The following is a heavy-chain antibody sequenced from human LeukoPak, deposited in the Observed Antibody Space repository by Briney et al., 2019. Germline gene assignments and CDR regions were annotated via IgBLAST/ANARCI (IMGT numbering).Heavy chain of an antibody. J-gene: IGHJ5*02. D-gene: IGHD3-3*01. CDR1: GYTFTSYD. CDR2: MNPNSGNT. V-gene: IGHV1-8*02. CDR3: ASGGLRFFSRFDP. Sequence: GASVKVSCKASGYTFTSYDINWVRQATGQGLEWMGWMNPNSGNTGYAQKFQGRVTMTRDLSTSTVYMELNSLRSEDTAVYYCASGGLRFFSRFDPWGQGTLVTVSS.